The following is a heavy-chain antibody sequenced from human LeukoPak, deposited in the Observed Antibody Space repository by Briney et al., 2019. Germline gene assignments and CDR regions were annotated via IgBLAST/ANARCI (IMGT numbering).Heavy chain of an antibody. D-gene: IGHD2-15*01. J-gene: IGHJ5*02. CDR1: GDSISNGGYY. V-gene: IGHV4-31*03. Sequence: PSLTLSLTCTVSGDSISNGGYYWSWIRQHPGKGLEWIGYIYYSGSTYYNPSLKSRVTMSVDTSKNQFSLKLSSVTAADAAVYYCARANSGQPLWFVSWGQGTLVTVSS. CDR2: IYYSGST. CDR3: ARANSGQPLWFVS.